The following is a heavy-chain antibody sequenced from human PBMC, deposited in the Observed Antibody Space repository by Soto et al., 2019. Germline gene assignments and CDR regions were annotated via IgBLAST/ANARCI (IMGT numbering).Heavy chain of an antibody. CDR3: ARDKMEQLVPLYGDYYYYYYMDV. J-gene: IGHJ6*03. V-gene: IGHV3-11*01. CDR1: GFTFSDYY. Sequence: GGSLRLSCAASGFTFSDYYMSWIRQAPGKGLEWVSYISSSGSTIYYADSVKGRFTIARDNAKNSLYLQMTSLRAEDTAVYYCARDKMEQLVPLYGDYYYYYYMDVWGKGTTVTVSS. D-gene: IGHD6-6*01. CDR2: ISSSGSTI.